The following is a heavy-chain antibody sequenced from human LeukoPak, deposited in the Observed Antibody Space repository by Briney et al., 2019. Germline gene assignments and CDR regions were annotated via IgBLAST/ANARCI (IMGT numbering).Heavy chain of an antibody. J-gene: IGHJ4*02. CDR3: ARGGLGSGSYTFFDY. D-gene: IGHD1-26*01. Sequence: GASVKLSCKASGGTFSSYAISWVRQAPAQGLEWMGGIIPIFGTANYAQKFQGRATITADESTSTAYLELSSLRSEDTAVYYCARGGLGSGSYTFFDYWGQGTLVTVSS. V-gene: IGHV1-69*13. CDR1: GGTFSSYA. CDR2: IIPIFGTA.